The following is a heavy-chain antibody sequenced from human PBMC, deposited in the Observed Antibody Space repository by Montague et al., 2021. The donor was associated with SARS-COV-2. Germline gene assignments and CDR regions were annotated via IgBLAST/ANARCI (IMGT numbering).Heavy chain of an antibody. CDR1: DGSISDYS. CDR2: INHCGST. D-gene: IGHD3-22*01. V-gene: IGHV4-34*01. CDR3: ARGRQHINMVVVVVTGGEYYFDF. Sequence: SETLSLTCAVYDGSISDYSYYWICKPPPPGLERNGEINHCGSTNYNQYLTSRVTITVDMSTNQFPLKMTSVTAADTAVYYCARGRQHINMVVVVVTGGEYYFDFWGQGTLVAVSS. J-gene: IGHJ4*02.